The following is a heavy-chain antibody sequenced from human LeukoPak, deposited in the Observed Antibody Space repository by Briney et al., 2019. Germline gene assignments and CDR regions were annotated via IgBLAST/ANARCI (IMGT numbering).Heavy chain of an antibody. Sequence: GRSLRLSCAASGFTFSSYGMHWVRQAPGKGLEWVAVISYDGSNKYYADSVKGRFTISRDNSKNTLYLQMNSLRAEDTAVYYCAKDLPRYCSGGSCHNPDYWGQGTLVTVSS. J-gene: IGHJ4*02. D-gene: IGHD2-15*01. CDR3: AKDLPRYCSGGSCHNPDY. V-gene: IGHV3-30*18. CDR2: ISYDGSNK. CDR1: GFTFSSYG.